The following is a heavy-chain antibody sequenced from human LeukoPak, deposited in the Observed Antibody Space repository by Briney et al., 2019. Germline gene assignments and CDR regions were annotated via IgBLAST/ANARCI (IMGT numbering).Heavy chain of an antibody. D-gene: IGHD3-9*01. J-gene: IGHJ4*02. CDR3: ARGGGVDILTGFQY. V-gene: IGHV1-69*04. CDR2: IIPILDVT. CDR1: GGTFTNYA. Sequence: ASVKVSCKPSGGTFTNYAINWVRQAPGQGLEWMGRIIPILDVTNYAQKFQGRVTITADQSTSTAYMELSSLRSEDTAVYYCARGGGVDILTGFQYWGQGTLVTVSS.